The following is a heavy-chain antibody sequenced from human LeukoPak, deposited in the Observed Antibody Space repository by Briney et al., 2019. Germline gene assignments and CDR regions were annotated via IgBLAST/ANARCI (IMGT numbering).Heavy chain of an antibody. CDR2: IYSGGSA. J-gene: IGHJ4*02. D-gene: IGHD7-27*01. Sequence: GGSLRLSCAASGFTLSNNYMSWVRQAPGKGLEWISVIYSGGSAYYSDSVKGRFTISRDNSKNTLYLQMNSLRADDTAVYYCLGTTDYWGQGTLVTVSS. CDR3: LGTTDY. CDR1: GFTLSNNY. V-gene: IGHV3-53*01.